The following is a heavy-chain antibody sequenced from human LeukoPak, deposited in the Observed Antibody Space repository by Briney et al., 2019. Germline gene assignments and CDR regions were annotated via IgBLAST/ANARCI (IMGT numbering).Heavy chain of an antibody. D-gene: IGHD1-26*01. CDR3: ASGEWELLFDY. CDR2: ISYDGSNK. Sequence: GGSLRLSCAASGFTFSSYAMHWVRQAPGKGLEWVAVISYDGSNKYYADSVKGRFTISRDNSKNTLYLQMNSLRAEDTAVYYCASGEWELLFDYWGQGTLVTVSS. V-gene: IGHV3-30-3*01. CDR1: GFTFSSYA. J-gene: IGHJ4*02.